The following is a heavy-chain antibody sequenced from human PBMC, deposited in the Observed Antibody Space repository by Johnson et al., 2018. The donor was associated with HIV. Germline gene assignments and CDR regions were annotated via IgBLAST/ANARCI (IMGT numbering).Heavy chain of an antibody. CDR2: VNPNGGIT. Sequence: VQLVESGGGLAKPAWSPRLSCAASQFTFSSYYMNCVRQASGNGLELVGQVNPNGGITYLIDSGKDRFSTSRDNAKNSLYLQMNSLRAEDTAVYYCASLYVFDIWGLGTMITVSS. CDR1: QFTFSSYY. V-gene: IGHV3-25*03. CDR3: ASLYVFDI. J-gene: IGHJ3*02.